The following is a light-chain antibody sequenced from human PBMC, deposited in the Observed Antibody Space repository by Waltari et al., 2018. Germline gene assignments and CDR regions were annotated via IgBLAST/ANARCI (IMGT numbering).Light chain of an antibody. Sequence: SYELTQPPSVSVSPGQTATITCSGDALSTKYAYWCQRKPGQAPFLIIYKDTERPSGIPERVSGSSSGTTVTLTIRGVQAEDEADYYCQSVDSSDTSVVFGGGTKLTVL. CDR1: ALSTKY. CDR2: KDT. CDR3: QSVDSSDTSVV. V-gene: IGLV3-25*03. J-gene: IGLJ2*01.